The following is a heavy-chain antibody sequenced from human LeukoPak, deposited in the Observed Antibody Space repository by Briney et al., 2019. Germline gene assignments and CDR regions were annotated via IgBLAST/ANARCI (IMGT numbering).Heavy chain of an antibody. J-gene: IGHJ4*02. CDR3: ASAYYYRLPD. CDR1: GFTFSSYW. CDR2: INSDGTT. Sequence: GGSLRLSCAASGFTFSSYWMHWVRQAPGKGHVWVSRINSDGTTTYADSVKGRFTISRDNAKNTLYLQMNRLRAEDTALYYCASAYYYRLPDWGQGTLVTVSS. V-gene: IGHV3-74*01. D-gene: IGHD3-10*01.